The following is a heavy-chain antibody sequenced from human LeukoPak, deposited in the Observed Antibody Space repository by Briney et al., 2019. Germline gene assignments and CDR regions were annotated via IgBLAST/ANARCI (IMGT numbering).Heavy chain of an antibody. CDR3: ARDAFDI. CDR1: GGSFSGYY. V-gene: IGHV4-34*01. J-gene: IGHJ3*02. Sequence: PSETLSLTCAVYGGSFSGYYWNWIRQPPGKGLEWIGEINHSVSTNYNPSLKSRVTISVDTPKNQSSLKLSSVTAADTAVYYCARDAFDIWGQGTMVTVSS. CDR2: INHSVST.